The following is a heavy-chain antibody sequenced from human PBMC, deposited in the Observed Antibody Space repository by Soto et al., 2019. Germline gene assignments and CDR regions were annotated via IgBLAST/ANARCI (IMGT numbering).Heavy chain of an antibody. CDR1: GFTFANYW. CDR3: ATAEVDY. V-gene: IGHV3-74*01. Sequence: ETLSLSCAASGFTFANYWMHWVRQAPGKGLEWVSRMNSDGSTTDYAGSVKGRFIVSRDNARNTLYLQMNSLRAEDTAVYYCATAEVDYWGPGTLVTVS. CDR2: MNSDGSTT. J-gene: IGHJ4*02.